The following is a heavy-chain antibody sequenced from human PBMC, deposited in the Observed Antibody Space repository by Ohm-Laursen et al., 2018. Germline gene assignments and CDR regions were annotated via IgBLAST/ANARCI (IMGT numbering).Heavy chain of an antibody. D-gene: IGHD6-25*01. CDR2: ISWNSGSI. V-gene: IGHV3-9*01. CDR1: GFRFDDHA. Sequence: SLRLSCAASGFRFDDHAMHWVRQAPGKGLEWVSGISWNSGSIGYADSVKGRFTISRDNAKNSLYLQMNSLRAEDTALYYCAKDKAAGSHAHWYFDLWGRGTLVTVSS. CDR3: AKDKAAGSHAHWYFDL. J-gene: IGHJ2*01.